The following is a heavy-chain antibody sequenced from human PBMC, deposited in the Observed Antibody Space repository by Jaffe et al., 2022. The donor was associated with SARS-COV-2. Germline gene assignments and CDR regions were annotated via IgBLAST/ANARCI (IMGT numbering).Heavy chain of an antibody. V-gene: IGHV4-34*01. CDR2: INHSGST. Sequence: QVQLQQWGAGLLKPSETLSLTCAVYGGSFSGYYWSWIRQPPGKGLEWIGEINHSGSTNYNPSLKSRVTISVDTSKNQFSLKLSSVTAADTAVYYCARGRTTYYYDSSGYYPSDAFDIWGQGTMVTVSS. CDR3: ARGRTTYYYDSSGYYPSDAFDI. D-gene: IGHD3-22*01. J-gene: IGHJ3*02. CDR1: GGSFSGYY.